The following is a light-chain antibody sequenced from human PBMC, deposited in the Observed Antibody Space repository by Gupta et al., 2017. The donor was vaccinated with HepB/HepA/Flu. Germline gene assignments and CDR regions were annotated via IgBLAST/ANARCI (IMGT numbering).Light chain of an antibody. CDR1: SNNVGNQG. CDR3: SAWDSSRSAQV. V-gene: IGLV10-54*04. Sequence: QAGLTQPPSVSKGLRQTATLTCTGNSNNVGNQGAAWLQQHQGHPPKPLSYKNNNRPSGIAERFSASRSGNTASLTITGLQPEDEADYYCSAWDSSRSAQVFGGGTKLTVL. J-gene: IGLJ2*01. CDR2: KNN.